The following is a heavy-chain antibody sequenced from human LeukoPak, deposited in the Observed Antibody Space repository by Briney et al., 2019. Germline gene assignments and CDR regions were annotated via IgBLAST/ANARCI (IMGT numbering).Heavy chain of an antibody. CDR2: TDTSGNYI. J-gene: IGHJ3*02. CDR3: ARGRSITLLRGVAMSDGFDI. V-gene: IGHV3-21*06. Sequence: PGGSLRLSCEDSGFTFSSYSMNWVRQAPGKGLEWVSLTDTSGNYIYYGDSVKGRFTISRDNARNLLFLQMNGLRAEDTAVYYCARGRSITLLRGVAMSDGFDIWGQGAMVAVSS. CDR1: GFTFSSYS. D-gene: IGHD3-10*01.